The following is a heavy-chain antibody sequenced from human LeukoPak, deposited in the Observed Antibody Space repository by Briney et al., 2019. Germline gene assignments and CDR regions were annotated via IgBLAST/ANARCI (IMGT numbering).Heavy chain of an antibody. V-gene: IGHV3-30*01. J-gene: IGHJ4*02. CDR1: GFTFSSYA. CDR2: ISYDGSNK. Sequence: GGSLRLSCAASGFTFSSYAMHWVRQAPGKGLELVAVISYDGSNKYYADSVKGRFTISRDNSKNTLYLQMNSLRAEDTAVYYCARDGNPHYWGQGTLVTVSS. D-gene: IGHD1-1*01. CDR3: ARDGNPHY.